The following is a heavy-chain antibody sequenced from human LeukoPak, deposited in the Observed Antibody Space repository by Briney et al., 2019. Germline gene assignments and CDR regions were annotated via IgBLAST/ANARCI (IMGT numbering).Heavy chain of an antibody. J-gene: IGHJ4*02. CDR2: ISSSSGTI. CDR3: ARTIAASGTDWGAFDC. V-gene: IGHV3-48*02. Sequence: GGSLRLSCVGSGFTFSSYSMSWVRQAPGKGLEWLSYISSSSGTIYYADSVKGRFTISRDNAKNSLYLQMNSLTDEDTAVYYCARTIAASGTDWGAFDCWGQGALVSVSS. CDR1: GFTFSSYS. D-gene: IGHD6-13*01.